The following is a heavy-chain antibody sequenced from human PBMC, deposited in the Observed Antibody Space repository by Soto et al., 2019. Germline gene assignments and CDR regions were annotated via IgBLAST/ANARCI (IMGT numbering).Heavy chain of an antibody. J-gene: IGHJ4*02. CDR2: VYYSGST. D-gene: IGHD3-9*01. Sequence: SETRCLTCTVSGGSVSSSGYYVGWVRQPPGKGLEWIGSVYYSGSTYYNPSLESRVTISVDKSKNQFSLKLMSLSAADTAVYYCGRLEGLATLSYYFDYWGQRALVPVSS. CDR3: GRLEGLATLSYYFDY. V-gene: IGHV4-39*01. CDR1: GGSVSSSGYY.